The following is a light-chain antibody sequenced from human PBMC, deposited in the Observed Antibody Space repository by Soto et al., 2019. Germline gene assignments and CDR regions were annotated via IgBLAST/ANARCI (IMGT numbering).Light chain of an antibody. V-gene: IGLV1-44*01. J-gene: IGLJ3*02. CDR1: RSNIGSNA. Sequence: QSVLTQPPSASGTPGQRVTISCSGSRSNIGSNAVSWYQQLPGTAPKLLIYNDNQRPSWGPDRFSAAKSGTSAALAISGLQSEDEEDDYCGAWDDSLNARVVFGGGTKLTVL. CDR3: GAWDDSLNARVV. CDR2: NDN.